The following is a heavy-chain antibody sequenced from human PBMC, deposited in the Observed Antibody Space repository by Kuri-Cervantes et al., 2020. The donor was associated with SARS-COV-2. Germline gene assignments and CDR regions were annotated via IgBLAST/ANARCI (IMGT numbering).Heavy chain of an antibody. CDR2: INHSGST. V-gene: IGHV4-34*01. D-gene: IGHD3-10*01. CDR3: ARESYLRFSGSGVFDY. CDR1: GGSISSYY. Sequence: SETLSLTCTVSGGSISSYYWSWIRQPPGKGLEWIGEINHSGSTNYNPSLKSRVTISVDTSKNQFSLKLSSVTAADTAVYYCARESYLRFSGSGVFDYWGQGTLVTVSS. J-gene: IGHJ4*02.